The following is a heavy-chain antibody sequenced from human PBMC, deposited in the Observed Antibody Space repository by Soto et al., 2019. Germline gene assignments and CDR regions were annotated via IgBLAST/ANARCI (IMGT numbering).Heavy chain of an antibody. Sequence: PWGSLRLSCAASGFTFSDSYIIFIRQSPGKGLEWISYITFSGNTVYYADSLKGRFTISRDNAKNSLYLQMNRLRAEDTAVYYCARVSWREKYGMDVWGQGTTVTVSS. J-gene: IGHJ6*02. CDR2: ITFSGNTV. V-gene: IGHV3-11*01. CDR3: ARVSWREKYGMDV. CDR1: GFTFSDSY.